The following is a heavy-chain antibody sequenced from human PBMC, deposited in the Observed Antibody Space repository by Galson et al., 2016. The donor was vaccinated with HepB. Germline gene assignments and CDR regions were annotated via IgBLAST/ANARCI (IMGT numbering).Heavy chain of an antibody. CDR3: ARHSRIRFLGWVLEG. J-gene: IGHJ4*02. D-gene: IGHD3-3*01. CDR1: GYSFTRYW. V-gene: IGHV5-10-1*01. CDR2: IDPSDSYT. Sequence: QSGAEVKKPGESLRISCKGSGYSFTRYWITWVRQMPGKGLEWMGKIDPSDSYTTSSPSFQGPVTISADKSSSTTYQQWSSLKASDTAMYYCARHSRIRFLGWVLEGWGQGTLVTVST.